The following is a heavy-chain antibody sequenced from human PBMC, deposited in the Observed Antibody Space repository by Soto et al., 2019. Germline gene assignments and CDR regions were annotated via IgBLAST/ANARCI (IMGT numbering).Heavy chain of an antibody. Sequence: QVHLVQSGAEVKKPGSSVKVSCKASGDTLSHYGVSWVRQVPGKGLEWMGGTTAILGTRDYAQTFQARMTLTADESTTTSYMEPNRLTSDDTAAYYCAAVDSSDTGDHWGQGTLVTVSS. CDR3: AAVDSSDTGDH. CDR1: GDTLSHYG. V-gene: IGHV1-69*01. CDR2: TTAILGTR. J-gene: IGHJ4*02. D-gene: IGHD5-18*01.